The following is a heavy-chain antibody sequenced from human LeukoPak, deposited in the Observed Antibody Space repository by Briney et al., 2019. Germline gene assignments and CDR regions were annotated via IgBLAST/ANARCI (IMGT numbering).Heavy chain of an antibody. V-gene: IGHV1-58*02. CDR2: IVVGSGNT. D-gene: IGHD2-21*02. Sequence: SVKVSCKASGFTFTSSAMQWVRQARGQRLEWIGWIVVGSGNTNYAQKFQERATITRDMSTSTAYMELSSLRSEDTAVYYCARVTHTELSTWFDPWGQGTLVTVSS. CDR3: ARVTHTELSTWFDP. J-gene: IGHJ5*02. CDR1: GFTFTSSA.